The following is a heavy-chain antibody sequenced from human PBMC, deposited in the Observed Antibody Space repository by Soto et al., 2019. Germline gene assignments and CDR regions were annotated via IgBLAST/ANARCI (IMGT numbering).Heavy chain of an antibody. CDR1: GGTFSNSA. Sequence: QVQLEQSGAEVKKPGSSVKVSCKASGGTFSNSAISWVRQAPGQGLEWRGGSMPIFRTPDYAQKFKGRVTITADESTSTAYMELRGLRSDDTAVYYCASDKDRLQLGGNYYYILDVWGQGTTVTVSS. V-gene: IGHV1-69*12. D-gene: IGHD5-12*01. CDR3: ASDKDRLQLGGNYYYILDV. J-gene: IGHJ6*02. CDR2: SMPIFRTP.